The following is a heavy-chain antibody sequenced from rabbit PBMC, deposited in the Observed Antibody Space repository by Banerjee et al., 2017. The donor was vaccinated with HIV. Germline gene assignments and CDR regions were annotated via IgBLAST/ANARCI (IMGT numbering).Heavy chain of an antibody. D-gene: IGHD4-1*01. Sequence: QSLEESGGDLVKPGASLTLTCKASGFDFSSSYWIHWVRQALGKRPEWIASIYTSSGSTYYASWAKGRFTISKTSSTTVTLQMTSLTAADTATYFCARDIVNSNSLFNLWGPGTLVTVS. CDR1: GFDFSSSYW. CDR2: IYTSSGST. J-gene: IGHJ4*01. V-gene: IGHV1S40*01. CDR3: ARDIVNSNSLFNL.